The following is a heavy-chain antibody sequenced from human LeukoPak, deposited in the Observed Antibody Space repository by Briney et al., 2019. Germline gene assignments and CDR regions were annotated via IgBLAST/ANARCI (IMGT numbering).Heavy chain of an antibody. Sequence: GGSLRLSCAASGFTFSSYSMNWVCQAPGKGLEWVSSISSSSSYIYYADSVKGRFTISRDNAKNSLYLQMNSLRAEDTAVYYCARYSTPPNYDYWGQGTLVTVSS. D-gene: IGHD4-11*01. CDR1: GFTFSSYS. J-gene: IGHJ4*02. CDR3: ARYSTPPNYDY. V-gene: IGHV3-21*01. CDR2: ISSSSSYI.